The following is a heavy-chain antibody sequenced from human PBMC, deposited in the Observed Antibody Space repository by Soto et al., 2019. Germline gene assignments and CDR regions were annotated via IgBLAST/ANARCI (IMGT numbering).Heavy chain of an antibody. CDR3: ARDGVDAGLYFDY. CDR1: GVCCSSHW. D-gene: IGHD2-15*01. Sequence: PGGSLRPSCRAAGVCCSSHWLGWVRQATGKGLEXVDXXXXGGSXKXXVXXXKGRFTISRDNDKNSLYLQVNSLRVEDTAVYYCARDGVDAGLYFDYWGQGALVSLSS. CDR2: XXXGGSXK. V-gene: IGHV3-7*01. J-gene: IGHJ4*02.